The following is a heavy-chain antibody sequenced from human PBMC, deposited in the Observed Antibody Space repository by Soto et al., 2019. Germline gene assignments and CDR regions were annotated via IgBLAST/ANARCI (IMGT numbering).Heavy chain of an antibody. J-gene: IGHJ6*02. D-gene: IGHD4-17*01. V-gene: IGHV1-69*12. Sequence: QVQLVQSGAEVKKPGSSVKVSCKASGGSLSNFGISWVRQAPGQGLEWMGGIIPVFGTANYAQKFQGRGTXXAXXSTSIVYMNVTSLRSEDTAVYYCARGDATKIVVTTYYGMDVWGQGTTVTVSS. CDR1: GGSLSNFG. CDR3: ARGDATKIVVTTYYGMDV. CDR2: IIPVFGTA.